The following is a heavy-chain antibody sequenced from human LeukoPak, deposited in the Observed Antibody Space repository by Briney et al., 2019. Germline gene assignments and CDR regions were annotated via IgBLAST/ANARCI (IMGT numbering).Heavy chain of an antibody. D-gene: IGHD3-22*01. CDR3: AREGYYDSSGYVSSVVY. CDR1: GGTFSSYA. CDR2: ISAYNGNT. J-gene: IGHJ4*02. V-gene: IGHV1-18*01. Sequence: GASVKVSCKASGGTFSSYAISWVRQAPGQGLEWMGWISAYNGNTNYAQKLQGRVTMTTDTSTSTAYMELRSLRSDDTAVYYCAREGYYDSSGYVSSVVYWGQGTLVTVSS.